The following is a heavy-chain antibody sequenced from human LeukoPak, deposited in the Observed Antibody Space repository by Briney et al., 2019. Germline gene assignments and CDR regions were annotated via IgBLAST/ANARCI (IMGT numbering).Heavy chain of an antibody. D-gene: IGHD6-6*01. CDR3: ARGHSSSPYYYYYYCMDV. CDR2: IIPIFGTA. Sequence: GASVKVSCKASGGTFSSYATSWVRQAPGQGLEWMGGIIPIFGTANYAQKFQGRVTITTDESTSTAYMELSSLRSEDTAVYYCARGHSSSPYYYYYYCMDVWGKGTTVTVSS. J-gene: IGHJ6*03. CDR1: GGTFSSYA. V-gene: IGHV1-69*05.